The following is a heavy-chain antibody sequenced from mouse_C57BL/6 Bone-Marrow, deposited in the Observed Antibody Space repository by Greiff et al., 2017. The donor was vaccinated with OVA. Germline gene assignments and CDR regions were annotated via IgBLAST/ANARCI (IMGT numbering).Heavy chain of an antibody. CDR3: ARGGTVFDY. CDR1: GYTFTSYW. CDR2: IYPGSGST. D-gene: IGHD3-3*01. Sequence: QVQLQPSGAELVKPGASVKMSCKASGYTFTSYWITWVKQRPGQGLEWIGDIYPGSGSTNYNEKFKSKATLTVDTSSSTAYMQLSSLTSEGSAVYYCARGGTVFDYWGQGTTLTVSS. J-gene: IGHJ2*01. V-gene: IGHV1-55*01.